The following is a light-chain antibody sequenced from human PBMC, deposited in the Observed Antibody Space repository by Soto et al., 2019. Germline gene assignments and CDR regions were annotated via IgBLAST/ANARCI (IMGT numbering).Light chain of an antibody. V-gene: IGKV3-15*01. CDR1: QSVSSS. CDR3: QQYNNWWT. CDR2: GVS. Sequence: EIMMTQSPTTLSVSPGERATLSCRASQSVSSSLAWYQQKPGQAPRLLIYGVSTRATGIPARFSGSGSGTEFTLTINSLQSEDFAVYYCQQYNNWWTLGQGTKVDIK. J-gene: IGKJ1*01.